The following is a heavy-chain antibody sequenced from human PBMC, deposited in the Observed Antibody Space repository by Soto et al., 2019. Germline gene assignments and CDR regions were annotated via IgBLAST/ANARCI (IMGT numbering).Heavy chain of an antibody. CDR3: ARDPATYYDFWSGYLYN. CDR2: ISSSSSTI. V-gene: IGHV3-48*02. Sequence: EVQLVESGGGLVQPGGSLRLSCAASGFTFSSYSMNWVRQAPGKGLEWVSYISSSSSTIYYADSVKGRFTISRDNAKNSLYLQMDSLRDEDTAVYYCARDPATYYDFWSGYLYNWGQGTLVTVSS. D-gene: IGHD3-3*01. J-gene: IGHJ4*02. CDR1: GFTFSSYS.